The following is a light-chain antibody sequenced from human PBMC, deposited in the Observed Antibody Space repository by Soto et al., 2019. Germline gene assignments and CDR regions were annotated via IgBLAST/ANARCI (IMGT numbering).Light chain of an antibody. CDR2: AAS. CDR3: QQYNNWPPLT. J-gene: IGKJ4*01. CDR1: QSVSSN. Sequence: EIVMTQSPGTLSVSPGEGATLSCRASQSVSSNLAWYQQKPGQAPRLLIYAASTRATGIPARFRGSGSGTEFTLTITSLQSEDFAVYYCQQYNNWPPLTFGGGTKVEIK. V-gene: IGKV3-15*01.